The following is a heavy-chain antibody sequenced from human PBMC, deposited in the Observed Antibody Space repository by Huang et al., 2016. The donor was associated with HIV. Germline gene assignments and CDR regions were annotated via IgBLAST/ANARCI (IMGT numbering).Heavy chain of an antibody. V-gene: IGHV4-34*01. Sequence: QVQLQQWGAGLLRPSETLSLTCAVYGGSFSGSYGPWIRQPPGKGLEWIGEINHIESTNYTPSLKSRVTISVDTSRNQFSLTLTSVTAADTAVYYCARGQGGYYYYYMDVWGKGTTVTVSS. J-gene: IGHJ6*03. CDR1: GGSFSGSY. CDR2: INHIEST. CDR3: ARGQGGYYYYYMDV.